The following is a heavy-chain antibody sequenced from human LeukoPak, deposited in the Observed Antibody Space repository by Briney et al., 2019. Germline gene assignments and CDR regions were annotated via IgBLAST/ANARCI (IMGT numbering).Heavy chain of an antibody. Sequence: ASVNVSCKASVYTFTGYYMHWVRQAPGQGLEWMGWINPNSGGTNYAQKFQGRVTMTRDTSISTAYMELSRLRSDDTAVYYCANGGGFGELLKWENWGQGTLVTVSS. V-gene: IGHV1-2*02. J-gene: IGHJ4*02. D-gene: IGHD3-10*01. CDR3: ANGGGFGELLKWEN. CDR1: VYTFTGYY. CDR2: INPNSGGT.